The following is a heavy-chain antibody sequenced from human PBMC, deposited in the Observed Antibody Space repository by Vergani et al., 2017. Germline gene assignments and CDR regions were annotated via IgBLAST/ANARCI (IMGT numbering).Heavy chain of an antibody. J-gene: IGHJ1*01. CDR1: GGTISSGDYY. CDR3: AIESNYDDSSGYYHKYFQH. D-gene: IGHD3-22*01. Sequence: QVQLQESGPGLVKPSQTLSLTCTVSGGTISSGDYYWSWIRQPPGKGLEWIGYIYYSGSTYYNPSLKSRVTISVDTSKNQFSLKLSSVTAADTAVYYCAIESNYDDSSGYYHKYFQHWGQGTLVTVSS. V-gene: IGHV4-30-4*01. CDR2: IYYSGST.